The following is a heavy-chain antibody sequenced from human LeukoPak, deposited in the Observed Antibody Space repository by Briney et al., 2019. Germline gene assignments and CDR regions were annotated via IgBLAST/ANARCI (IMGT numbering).Heavy chain of an antibody. V-gene: IGHV4-34*01. J-gene: IGHJ4*02. CDR3: ARVGGSRPIDF. CDR2: INHSGST. Sequence: PSETLSLTCAVSGGSFSGYYWSWIRQPPGKGLEWIGEINHSGSTNYNPSLKSRVTISVDTSKNQFSLKLSSVTAADTAVYYCARVGGSRPIDFWGQGTLVTVSS. CDR1: GGSFSGYY. D-gene: IGHD1-26*01.